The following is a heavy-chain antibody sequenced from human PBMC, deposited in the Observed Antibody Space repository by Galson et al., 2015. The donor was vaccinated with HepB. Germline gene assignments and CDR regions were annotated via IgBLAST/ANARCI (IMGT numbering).Heavy chain of an antibody. Sequence: SVKVSCKASGYTFTSYYMHWVRQAPGQGLEWMGIIDPSGGSTSYAQKFQGRVTMTRDTSTSTVYMELSSLRSEDTAVYYCARDESPDYGGNSVGNYWGQGTLVTVSS. CDR1: GYTFTSYY. D-gene: IGHD4-23*01. J-gene: IGHJ4*02. V-gene: IGHV1-46*01. CDR3: ARDESPDYGGNSVGNY. CDR2: IDPSGGST.